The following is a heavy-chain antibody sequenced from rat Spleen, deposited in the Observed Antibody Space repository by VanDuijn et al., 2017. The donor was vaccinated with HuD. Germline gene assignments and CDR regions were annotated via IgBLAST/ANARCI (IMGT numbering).Heavy chain of an antibody. D-gene: IGHD1-3*01. J-gene: IGHJ2*01. Sequence: EVQLVESGGGLVQPGRSLKLSCAASGFTFSDYGMAWVRQAPTKGLEWVATISYDGGRIFYRDSVKGRFTISRDNAKSTLYLQMDSLRSEDTATYYCARHAGDYGSFFDYWGQGVMVTVSS. V-gene: IGHV5-29*01. CDR1: GFTFSDYG. CDR3: ARHAGDYGSFFDY. CDR2: ISYDGGRI.